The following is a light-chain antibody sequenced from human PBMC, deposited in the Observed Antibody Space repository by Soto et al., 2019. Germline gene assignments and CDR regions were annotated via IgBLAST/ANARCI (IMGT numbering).Light chain of an antibody. V-gene: IGKV3-20*01. CDR1: RSVSNTY. J-gene: IGKJ2*01. CDR2: GAS. CDR3: QQYGDSPPT. Sequence: EIVLTQSPGTLSLSPGERATLSCRASRSVSNTYLAWYQQKLGQAPRLLIYGASTRASGIPDRFSASGSGTDFTLTISGLEPDDFAVYHCQQYGDSPPTFGQGTKLEI.